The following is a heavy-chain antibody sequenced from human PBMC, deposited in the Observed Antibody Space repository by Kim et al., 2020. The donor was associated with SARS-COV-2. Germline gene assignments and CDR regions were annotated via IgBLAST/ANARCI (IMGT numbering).Heavy chain of an antibody. Sequence: SETLSLTCAVYGGSFSGYYWSWIRQPPGKGLEWIGEINHSGSTNYNPSLKSRVTISVDTPKNQFSLKPSSVTAADTAVYYCASSLLGFGGSAFDIWGQGTMVTVSS. V-gene: IGHV4-34*01. J-gene: IGHJ3*02. CDR1: GGSFSGYY. CDR2: INHSGST. D-gene: IGHD3-10*01. CDR3: ASSLLGFGGSAFDI.